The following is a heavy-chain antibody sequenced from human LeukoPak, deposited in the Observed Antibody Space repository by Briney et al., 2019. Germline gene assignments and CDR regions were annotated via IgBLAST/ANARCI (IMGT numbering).Heavy chain of an antibody. J-gene: IGHJ5*02. Sequence: SETLSLTCTVSGGSIRSSSYYWGWIRQPPGKGLEWIGRIYTSGSTNYNPSLKSRVTMSVDTSKKQFSLKLSSVTAADTAVYYCARSPPLDSLYEYSNYEGGFDPWGQGTLVTVSS. CDR3: ARSPPLDSLYEYSNYEGGFDP. D-gene: IGHD4-11*01. CDR2: IYTSGST. V-gene: IGHV4-39*07. CDR1: GGSIRSSSYY.